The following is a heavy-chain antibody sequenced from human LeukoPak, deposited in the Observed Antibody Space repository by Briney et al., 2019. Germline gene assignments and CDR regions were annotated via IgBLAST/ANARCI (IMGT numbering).Heavy chain of an antibody. Sequence: PSETLSLTCTVSGGSISSYYWSWIRQPPGKGLEWIGYIYDSGSTNYNPSLKSRVTISVDTSKNQFSLKLSSVTAADTAVYYCARAQNIAAPLDYWGQGTLVTVSS. CDR1: GGSISSYY. D-gene: IGHD6-6*01. CDR3: ARAQNIAAPLDY. J-gene: IGHJ4*02. V-gene: IGHV4-59*12. CDR2: IYDSGST.